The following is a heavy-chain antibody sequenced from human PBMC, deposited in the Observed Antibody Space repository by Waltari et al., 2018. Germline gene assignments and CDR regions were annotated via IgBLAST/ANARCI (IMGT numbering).Heavy chain of an antibody. D-gene: IGHD6-13*01. CDR2: SNPNGGGT. J-gene: IGHJ4*02. CDR3: ARAPRSFGRESRLVIAAALEY. Sequence: QVQLVQSGAEVKKPGASVKVSCKASGYTFTGYYMHWVRQAPGQGLEWMGRSNPNGGGTNYAQKFQGRVTMTRDTSSSTAYMELSRLRSDDTAVYYCARAPRSFGRESRLVIAAALEYWGQGTLVTVSS. V-gene: IGHV1-2*06. CDR1: GYTFTGYY.